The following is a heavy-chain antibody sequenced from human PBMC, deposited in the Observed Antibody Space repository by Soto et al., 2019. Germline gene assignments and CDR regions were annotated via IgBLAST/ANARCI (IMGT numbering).Heavy chain of an antibody. CDR1: GGSVSSGSYY. V-gene: IGHV4-61*01. J-gene: IGHJ4*02. CDR3: ARYDVQWSLGFDY. Sequence: QVQLQESGPGLVKPSETLSLTCTVSGGSVSSGSYYWSWIRQPPGKGLEWIGYIYYRGSTNYNPSLERRVTISVDTSKNQFSVKLSSVTAADTAVYYCARYDVQWSLGFDYWGQGTLVTVSS. CDR2: IYYRGST. D-gene: IGHD3-22*01.